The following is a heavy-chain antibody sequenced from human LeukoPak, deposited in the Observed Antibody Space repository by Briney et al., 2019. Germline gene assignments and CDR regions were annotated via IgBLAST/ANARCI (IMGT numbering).Heavy chain of an antibody. Sequence: PSETLSLTCTVSGGSISSYYWSWIRQPPGKGLEWIGYIYYSGSTNYNPSLKSRVTISVDTSKNQFSLKLSSVTAADTAVYYCARDRTSGDDAFDIWGQGTMVTVSS. CDR1: GGSISSYY. CDR3: ARDRTSGDDAFDI. V-gene: IGHV4-59*01. D-gene: IGHD6-19*01. CDR2: IYYSGST. J-gene: IGHJ3*02.